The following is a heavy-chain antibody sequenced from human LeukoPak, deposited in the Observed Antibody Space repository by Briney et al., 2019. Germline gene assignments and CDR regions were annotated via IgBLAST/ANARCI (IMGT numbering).Heavy chain of an antibody. CDR2: IYYSGST. J-gene: IGHJ3*02. Sequence: KPSETLSLTCTVSGGSISSYYWSWTRQPPGKGLEWIGYIYYSGSTNYNPSLKSRVTISVDTSKNQFSLKLSSVTAADTAVYYCARSPGYGSGSYYMSRRDAFDIWGQGTMVTVSS. V-gene: IGHV4-59*01. D-gene: IGHD3-10*01. CDR3: ARSPGYGSGSYYMSRRDAFDI. CDR1: GGSISSYY.